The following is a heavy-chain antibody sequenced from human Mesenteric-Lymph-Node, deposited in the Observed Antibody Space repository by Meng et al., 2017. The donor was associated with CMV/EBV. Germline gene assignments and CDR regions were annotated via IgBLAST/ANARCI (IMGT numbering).Heavy chain of an antibody. CDR3: ARGVVPAAIHYYGMDA. Sequence: GESLKISCAASGFTFSSHGMHWVRQTPDKGLEWVTFITYDGRNKYYADSVKGRFTISRDNSKNTLSLQMNSLRAEDTAVYYCARGVVPAAIHYYGMDAWGQGTTVTVSS. CDR1: GFTFSSHG. V-gene: IGHV3-30*02. J-gene: IGHJ6*02. CDR2: ITYDGRNK. D-gene: IGHD2-2*02.